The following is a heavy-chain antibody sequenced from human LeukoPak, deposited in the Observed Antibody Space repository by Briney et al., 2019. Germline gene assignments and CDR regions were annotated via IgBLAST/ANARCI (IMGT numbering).Heavy chain of an antibody. CDR3: ARVSPTEVATIIY. Sequence: ASVKVSCKASGYTFTSYYMHWVRQAPGQGLEWMGIINPSGGSTRYAQKFQGRVTMTGDMSTSTVYMELSSLRSEDTAVYYCARVSPTEVATIIYWGQGTLVTVSS. D-gene: IGHD5-12*01. CDR2: INPSGGST. J-gene: IGHJ4*02. V-gene: IGHV1-46*01. CDR1: GYTFTSYY.